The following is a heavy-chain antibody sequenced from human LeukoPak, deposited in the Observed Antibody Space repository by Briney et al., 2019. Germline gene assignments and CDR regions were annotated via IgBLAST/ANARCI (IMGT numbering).Heavy chain of an antibody. Sequence: ASVKVSCKASGYTFTSYSISWVRQAPGQGLEWMGWISAYNGNTNYAQKLQGRVPMTTDTSTSTAYMELRSLRSDDTAVYYCARGGTRRDGYRDAFDIWGQGTMVTVSS. D-gene: IGHD5-24*01. V-gene: IGHV1-18*01. J-gene: IGHJ3*02. CDR3: ARGGTRRDGYRDAFDI. CDR1: GYTFTSYS. CDR2: ISAYNGNT.